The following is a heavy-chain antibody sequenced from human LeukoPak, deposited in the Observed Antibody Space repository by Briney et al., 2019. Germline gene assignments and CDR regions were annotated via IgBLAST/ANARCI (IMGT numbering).Heavy chain of an antibody. V-gene: IGHV1-69*04. CDR3: ARRYYDSSGYPDDAFDI. CDR2: IIPILGIA. CDR1: GGTFSSYA. Sequence: SVKVSCKASGGTFSSYAISWVRQAPGQGLEWMGRIIPILGIANYAQKFQGRVTITADKSTSTAYMELSSLRSEDTAVYYCARRYYDSSGYPDDAFDIWGQGTMVTVSS. J-gene: IGHJ3*02. D-gene: IGHD3-22*01.